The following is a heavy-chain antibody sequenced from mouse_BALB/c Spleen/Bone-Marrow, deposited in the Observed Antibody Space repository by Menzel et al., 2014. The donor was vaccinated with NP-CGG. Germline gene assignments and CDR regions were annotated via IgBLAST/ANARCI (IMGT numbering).Heavy chain of an antibody. CDR2: ISSGGSYT. Sequence: EVKVVESGGDLVKPGGSLKLSCAASGFTFSSYGMSWVRQTPDKRLEWGATISSGGSYTYYPDSVKGRFTISRDNAKNTLYLQMSSLKSEGTAMYYCARPYDFGAWFAYWGQGTLVTVSA. J-gene: IGHJ3*01. D-gene: IGHD2-4*01. CDR3: ARPYDFGAWFAY. CDR1: GFTFSSYG. V-gene: IGHV5-6*01.